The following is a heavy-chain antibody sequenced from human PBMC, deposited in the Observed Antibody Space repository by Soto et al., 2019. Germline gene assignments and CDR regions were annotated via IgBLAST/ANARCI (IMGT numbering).Heavy chain of an antibody. V-gene: IGHV4-38-2*01. CDR3: ARLPVAGSHYFDY. Sequence: PSETLSLTCVVSGYSISNGYYWGWIRQPPGKGLEWIGNIYLSGSTYYNPSLKSRVTISVDTSKNEFTLKLSSVTAADTAVYYCARLPVAGSHYFDYWGQGTLVTVSS. CDR2: IYLSGST. D-gene: IGHD6-19*01. J-gene: IGHJ4*02. CDR1: GYSISNGYY.